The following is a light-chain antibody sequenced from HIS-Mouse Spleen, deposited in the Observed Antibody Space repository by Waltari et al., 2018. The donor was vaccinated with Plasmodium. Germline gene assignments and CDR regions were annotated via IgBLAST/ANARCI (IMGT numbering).Light chain of an antibody. J-gene: IGLJ3*02. V-gene: IGLV3-10*01. Sequence: SYELTQPPSVSVSPGQTARIPCSGDALPKKYASLYQQKSGQAPVLVIYEDSKRPPGIPERFSGSSSGTMATLTISGAQVEDEADYYCYSTDSSGNHRVFGGGTKLTVL. CDR2: EDS. CDR1: ALPKKY. CDR3: YSTDSSGNHRV.